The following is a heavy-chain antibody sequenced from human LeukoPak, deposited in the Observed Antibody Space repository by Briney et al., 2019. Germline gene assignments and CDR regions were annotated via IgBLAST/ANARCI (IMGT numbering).Heavy chain of an antibody. D-gene: IGHD4-17*01. CDR3: ARATTGTVYYYYYMDV. J-gene: IGHJ6*03. CDR1: GYTFTSYD. V-gene: IGHV1-8*03. CDR2: MNPNSGNT. Sequence: ASVKVSCRASGYTFTSYDINWVRQATGQGLEWMGWMNPNSGNTGYAQKFQGRVTITRNTSISTAYMELSSLRSEDTAVYYCARATTGTVYYYYYMDVWGKGTRSPSP.